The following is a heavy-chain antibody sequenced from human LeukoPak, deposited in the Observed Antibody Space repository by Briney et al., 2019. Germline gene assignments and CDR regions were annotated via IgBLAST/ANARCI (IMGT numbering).Heavy chain of an antibody. J-gene: IGHJ5*02. CDR3: ARGGPLVVGATNWFDP. Sequence: ASVKVSCKASVYTFTRYYMHWVRQAPGQGLEWMGIINPSGGSTSYAQKLQGRVTMTRDTSTSTVCMELSSLRSEDTAVYYCARGGPLVVGATNWFDPWGQGTLVTVSS. CDR2: INPSGGST. CDR1: VYTFTRYY. D-gene: IGHD1-26*01. V-gene: IGHV1-46*01.